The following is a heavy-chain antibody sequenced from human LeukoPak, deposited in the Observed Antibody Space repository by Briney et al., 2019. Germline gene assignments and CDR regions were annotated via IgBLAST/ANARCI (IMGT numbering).Heavy chain of an antibody. CDR3: ARTTYSYGSGFDY. CDR2: ISYDGSNK. CDR1: GFTFSSYA. Sequence: GGSLRLSCAASGFTFSSYAMHWVRQAPGKGLEWVAVISYDGSNKYYADSVKGRFTISRDNSKNTLYLQMNSLRAEDTAVYYCARTTYSYGSGFDYWGQGTLVTVSS. D-gene: IGHD3-10*01. J-gene: IGHJ4*02. V-gene: IGHV3-30*04.